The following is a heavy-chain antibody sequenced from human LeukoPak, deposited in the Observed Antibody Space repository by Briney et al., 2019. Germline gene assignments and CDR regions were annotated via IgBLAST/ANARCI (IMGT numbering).Heavy chain of an antibody. Sequence: SETLSLTCAVYGGSFSGYYWSWIRQPPGKGLEWIGEINHSGSTNYNPSLKSRVTISVDTSKNQFSLKLSSVTAADTAVYYCARGRGSGYGMDVWGKGTTVTVSS. CDR2: INHSGST. CDR3: ARGRGSGYGMDV. V-gene: IGHV4-34*01. D-gene: IGHD3-10*01. J-gene: IGHJ6*04. CDR1: GGSFSGYY.